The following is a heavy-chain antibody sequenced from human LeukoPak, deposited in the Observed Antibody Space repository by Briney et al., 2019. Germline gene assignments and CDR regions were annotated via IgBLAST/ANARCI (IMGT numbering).Heavy chain of an antibody. CDR3: ARFYSSSWRSFDY. V-gene: IGHV3-23*01. CDR2: ISASGGST. Sequence: PGGSLRLSCAASGFTFSSFATSWVRQAPGKGLEWVSGISASGGSTYYADSVKGRFTISRDNAKNSLYLQMNSLRAEDTAVYYCARFYSSSWRSFDYWGQGTLVTVSS. D-gene: IGHD6-13*01. CDR1: GFTFSSFA. J-gene: IGHJ4*02.